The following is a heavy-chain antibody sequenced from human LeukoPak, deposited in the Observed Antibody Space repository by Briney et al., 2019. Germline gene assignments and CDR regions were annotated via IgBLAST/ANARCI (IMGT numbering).Heavy chain of an antibody. J-gene: IGHJ4*02. Sequence: ASVKVSCKVSGYSLSELSMHWVRQAPGERPEWMGGIDPDIDKRVYAQRFQGRITMTEDTSTDTAYMELSSLRSEDTAVYYCATIFWDYVWGSYRNYFDYWGQGTLVTVSS. CDR2: IDPDIDKR. CDR1: GYSLSELS. CDR3: ATIFWDYVWGSYRNYFDY. V-gene: IGHV1-24*01. D-gene: IGHD3-16*02.